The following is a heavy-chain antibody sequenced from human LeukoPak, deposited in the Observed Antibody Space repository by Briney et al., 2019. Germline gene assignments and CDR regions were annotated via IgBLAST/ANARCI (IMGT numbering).Heavy chain of an antibody. CDR3: ARAPGIYCSSTSCYPDY. Sequence: GGSLRLSCAASGFTFSSYSMNWVRQAPGKGLEWVSSISSSSSYIYYADSVKGRFTISRDNAKNSLYLQMNSLRAEDTAVYYCARAPGIYCSSTSCYPDYWGQGTLVTVSS. CDR2: ISSSSSYI. J-gene: IGHJ4*02. D-gene: IGHD2-2*01. CDR1: GFTFSSYS. V-gene: IGHV3-21*01.